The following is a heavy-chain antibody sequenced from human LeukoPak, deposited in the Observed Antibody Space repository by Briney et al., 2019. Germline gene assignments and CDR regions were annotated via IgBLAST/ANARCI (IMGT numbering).Heavy chain of an antibody. CDR3: AKEEWLLAVYFDY. V-gene: IGHV3-53*01. J-gene: IGHJ4*02. Sequence: GSLRLSCAASGFSVSSNYMSWVRPAPGKGLEWVSVIYSGGSTYYADSVKGRFTISRDNSKNTLYLQKNSLRAEDTAVYYCAKEEWLLAVYFDYWGQGTLVTVSS. CDR2: IYSGGST. CDR1: GFSVSSNY. D-gene: IGHD3-3*01.